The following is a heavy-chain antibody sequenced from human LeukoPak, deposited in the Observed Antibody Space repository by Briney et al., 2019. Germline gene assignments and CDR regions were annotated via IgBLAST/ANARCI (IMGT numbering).Heavy chain of an antibody. V-gene: IGHV1-69*04. CDR2: IIPILGIA. CDR3: AYGYYYSYGMDV. Sequence: ASVEVSCKASGGTFSSYAISWARQAPGQGLEWMGRIIPILGIANYAQKFQGRVTITADKSTSTAYMELSSLRSEDTAVYYCAYGYYYSYGMDVWGQGTTVTVSS. J-gene: IGHJ6*02. D-gene: IGHD3-10*01. CDR1: GGTFSSYA.